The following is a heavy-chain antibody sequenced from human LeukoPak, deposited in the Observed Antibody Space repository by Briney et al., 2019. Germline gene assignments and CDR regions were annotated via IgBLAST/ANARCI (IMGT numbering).Heavy chain of an antibody. V-gene: IGHV1-2*02. D-gene: IGHD5-12*01. Sequence: ASVKLSCTASGYTFTAYYLHWVRQAPGQGLEWVGWIHPNSGATHYAQKFQGRLTMTRDTSISTVYMELTRLRSEDTAVYYCARDMGRNSGYDYDCWGQGNLVT. CDR1: GYTFTAYY. J-gene: IGHJ4*02. CDR3: ARDMGRNSGYDYDC. CDR2: IHPNSGAT.